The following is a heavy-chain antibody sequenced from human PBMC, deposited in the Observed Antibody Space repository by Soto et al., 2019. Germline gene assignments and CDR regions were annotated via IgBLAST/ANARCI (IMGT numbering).Heavy chain of an antibody. J-gene: IGHJ4*02. CDR1: GDAISSRSYY. Sequence: PSGTLSLTCTVTGDAISSRSYYGGWIRQPPGKGLEWIGSIYSSGSTYNNPSLTSRVSMSIDTSKDQCSRKLKSVTAADTALYFCASQRTSVVTQAYFDVWGPGSLVTVSS. CDR2: IYSSGST. V-gene: IGHV4-39*01. CDR3: ASQRTSVVTQAYFDV. D-gene: IGHD2-21*02.